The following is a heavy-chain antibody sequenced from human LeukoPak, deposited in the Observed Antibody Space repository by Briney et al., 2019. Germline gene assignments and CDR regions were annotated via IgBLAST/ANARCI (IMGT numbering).Heavy chain of an antibody. CDR1: GFTFSSYS. CDR2: ISSSSSYI. J-gene: IGHJ4*02. Sequence: PGGSLRLSCAASGFTFSSYSMNWVRQAPGKGLEWVSSISSSSSYIYYADSVKGRFTISRDNAKNSLYLQMNSLRAEDTAVYYCAQTSMVRGVRGSYYFDYWGQGTLVTVSS. D-gene: IGHD3-10*01. CDR3: AQTSMVRGVRGSYYFDY. V-gene: IGHV3-21*01.